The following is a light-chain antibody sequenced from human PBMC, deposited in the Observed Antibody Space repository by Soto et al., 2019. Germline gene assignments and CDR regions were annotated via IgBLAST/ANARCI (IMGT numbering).Light chain of an antibody. CDR1: QSLVYSDGNSY. J-gene: IGKJ1*01. CDR3: MQGAHWPWT. Sequence: DAVMTQSPLSLPVALGQPAAISCRSSQSLVYSDGNSYLNWFQQRPGQSPRRLIYKASNRDLGVPDRFSGTGSGTEFTRKITWVEAEDVGVYYCMQGAHWPWTFGQGTKLELQ. CDR2: KAS. V-gene: IGKV2-30*01.